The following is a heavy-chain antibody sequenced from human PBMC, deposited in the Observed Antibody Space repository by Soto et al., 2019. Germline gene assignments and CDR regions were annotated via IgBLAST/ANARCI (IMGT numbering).Heavy chain of an antibody. CDR1: GFTVSSNY. V-gene: IGHV3-53*01. CDR3: ATLGFPNYYYGMDV. Sequence: GGSLRLSCAASGFTVSSNYMSWVRQAPGKGLEWVSVIYSGGSTYYADSVKGRFTISRDNSKNTLYLQMNSLRAEDTAVYYCATLGFPNYYYGMDVWGQGTAVTVSS. CDR2: IYSGGST. D-gene: IGHD7-27*01. J-gene: IGHJ6*02.